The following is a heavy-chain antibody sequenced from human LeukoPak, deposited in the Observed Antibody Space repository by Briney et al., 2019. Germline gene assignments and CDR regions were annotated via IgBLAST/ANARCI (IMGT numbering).Heavy chain of an antibody. CDR2: IYYSGST. Sequence: TLSLTCTVSGGSISSGGYYWSWIRQHPGKGLEWIGYIYYSGSTYYNPSLKSRVTISVDTSKNQFPLKLSSVTAADTAVYYCARVLVVTASRWFDPWGQGTLVTVSS. V-gene: IGHV4-31*03. J-gene: IGHJ5*02. CDR1: GGSISSGGYY. CDR3: ARVLVVTASRWFDP. D-gene: IGHD2-21*02.